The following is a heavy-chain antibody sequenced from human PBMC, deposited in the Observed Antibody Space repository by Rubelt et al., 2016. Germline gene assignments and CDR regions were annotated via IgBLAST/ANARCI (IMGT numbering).Heavy chain of an antibody. CDR1: GYSISSGYY. D-gene: IGHD6-13*01. CDR2: IYHSGST. J-gene: IGHJ6*02. V-gene: IGHV4-38-2*02. Sequence: QVQLQESGPGLVKPSETLSLTCTVSGYSISSGYYWGWIRQPPGKGLEWIGSIYHSGSTYYKPSLKSRVTISVDTSKNQFSLRLTAVTAADTAVYYCARVGSSSTLHYYYAMDVWGQGTTVTVSS. CDR3: ARVGSSSTLHYYYAMDV.